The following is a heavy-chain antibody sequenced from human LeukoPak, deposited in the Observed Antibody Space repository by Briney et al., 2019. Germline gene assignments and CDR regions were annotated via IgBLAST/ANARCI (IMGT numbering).Heavy chain of an antibody. CDR1: GFTFDDYA. CDR2: ISWNSGSI. Sequence: GGSLRLSCAASGFTFDDYAMHWVRQAPGKGLEWVSGISWNSGSIGYADSVKGRFTISRDNAKNPLYLQMNGLRAEDTALYYCAKGCSSTTLDAFDIWGQGTMVTVSS. CDR3: AKGCSSTTLDAFDI. V-gene: IGHV3-9*01. J-gene: IGHJ3*02. D-gene: IGHD2-2*01.